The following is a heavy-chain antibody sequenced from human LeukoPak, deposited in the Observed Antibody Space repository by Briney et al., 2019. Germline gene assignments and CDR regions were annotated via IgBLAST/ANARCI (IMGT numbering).Heavy chain of an antibody. V-gene: IGHV1-69*04. J-gene: IGHJ4*02. CDR1: GGTFSSYA. CDR3: ARELRYYYDTTGYYSVNFDY. CDR2: IIPILGIA. Sequence: SVKVSCKASGGTFSSYAISWVRQAAGQGLEWMGRIIPILGIANYAQKFQGRVTITADKSTSTAYMELSSLRSEDTAVYYCARELRYYYDTTGYYSVNFDYWGQGTLVTVSS. D-gene: IGHD3-22*01.